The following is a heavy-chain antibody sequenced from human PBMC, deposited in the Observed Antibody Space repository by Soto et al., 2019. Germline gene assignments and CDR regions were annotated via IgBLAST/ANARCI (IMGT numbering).Heavy chain of an antibody. V-gene: IGHV4-34*01. Sequence: QVQLQQWGAGLLKPSETLSLTCAVYGGSLSGYYWSWIRQPPGKGLEWIGEINHSGSTNYNPSLTSRVTISVDTSKNQFSLKMSSVTAADTAVYYCARGEIVVVVAATSFDYWGQGTMVTISS. D-gene: IGHD2-15*01. CDR1: GGSLSGYY. CDR2: INHSGST. CDR3: ARGEIVVVVAATSFDY. J-gene: IGHJ4*02.